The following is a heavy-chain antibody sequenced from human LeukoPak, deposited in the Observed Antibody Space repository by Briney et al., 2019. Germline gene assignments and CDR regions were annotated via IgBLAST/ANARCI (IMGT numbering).Heavy chain of an antibody. V-gene: IGHV3-11*01. CDR3: AGGSGGYYIPFDY. CDR1: GFTFSDYY. CDR2: ISSSGSTT. J-gene: IGHJ4*02. D-gene: IGHD3-22*01. Sequence: PGGSLRLSCAASGFTFSDYYMSWIRQAPGKGLEWASNISSSGSTTYYADSVKGRFTTSRDNAKNSLYLQMNSLRAEDTAVYYCAGGSGGYYIPFDYWGQGTLVTVSS.